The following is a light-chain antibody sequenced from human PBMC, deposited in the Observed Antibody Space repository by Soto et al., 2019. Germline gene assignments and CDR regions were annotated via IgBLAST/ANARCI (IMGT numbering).Light chain of an antibody. J-gene: IGLJ3*02. CDR2: GNT. CDR1: GSNIGSNT. CDR3: QSYDSSLSAWV. Sequence: QSVLTQPPSASGTPGQRVTISCSGSGSNIGSNTVNWYQQLPGTAPKLLIYGNTNRPSGVPDRFSGSKSGTSASLAITGLQAEDEADYYCQSYDSSLSAWVFGGGTKVTVL. V-gene: IGLV1-40*01.